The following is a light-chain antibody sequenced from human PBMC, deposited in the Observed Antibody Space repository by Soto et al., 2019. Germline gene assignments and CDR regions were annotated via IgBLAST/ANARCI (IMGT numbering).Light chain of an antibody. J-gene: IGLJ1*01. CDR2: EGS. V-gene: IGLV2-23*03. CDR1: SSDVGSYNL. CDR3: CSYAGSSTFVV. Sequence: QSALTQPASVSGSPGQSITISCTGTSSDVGSYNLVSWYQQHPGKAPKLMIYEGSKRPSGVSNRFSGSKSGNTASLTISGLQAEDEADYYCCSYAGSSTFVVFRTGTKVTVL.